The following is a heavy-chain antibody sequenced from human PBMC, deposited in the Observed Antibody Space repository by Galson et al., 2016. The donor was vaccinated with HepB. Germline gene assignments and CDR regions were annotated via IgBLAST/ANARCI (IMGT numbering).Heavy chain of an antibody. CDR3: AKGTTRLGDF. CDR2: ISTSGGST. CDR1: GFAFSAYG. D-gene: IGHD4-11*01. J-gene: IGHJ4*02. Sequence: SLRLSCAASGFAFSAYGMTWVRQTPRKGLEWVAAISTSGGSTDYADSVRGRFTISRDNSKNMLYLQMNSLRAEDSALYYCAKGTTRLGDFWGQGTLVTVS. V-gene: IGHV3-23*01.